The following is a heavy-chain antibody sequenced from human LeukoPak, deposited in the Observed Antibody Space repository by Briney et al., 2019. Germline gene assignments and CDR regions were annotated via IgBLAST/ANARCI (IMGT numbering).Heavy chain of an antibody. CDR3: ASFTGYVVLDY. CDR1: GFTLSSYA. CDR2: ISYDGSNK. V-gene: IGHV3-30*04. J-gene: IGHJ4*02. Sequence: GGSLRLSCAASGFTLSSYAMHWVRQAPGKGGEGVAVISYDGSNKYYADSVKGRFTISRDNSKNTLYLQMNSLRAEDTAVYYCASFTGYVVLDYWGQGTLVTVSS. D-gene: IGHD2-21*01.